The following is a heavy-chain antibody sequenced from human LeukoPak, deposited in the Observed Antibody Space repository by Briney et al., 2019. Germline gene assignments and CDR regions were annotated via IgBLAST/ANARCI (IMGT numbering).Heavy chain of an antibody. Sequence: GSLRLSLAAPGFPFSSYALAWVPQAPGKGLGGVAIITYDGSNKYYADSVKGRFTISRNNSKNTLYLQMNSLRAEDTAVYYCARGESMIVDAFDIWGQGTMVTVSS. CDR2: ITYDGSNK. CDR3: ARGESMIVDAFDI. CDR1: GFPFSSYA. V-gene: IGHV3-30-3*01. J-gene: IGHJ3*02. D-gene: IGHD3-22*01.